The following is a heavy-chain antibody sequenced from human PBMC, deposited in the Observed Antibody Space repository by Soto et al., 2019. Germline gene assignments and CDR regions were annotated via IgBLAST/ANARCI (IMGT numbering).Heavy chain of an antibody. J-gene: IGHJ4*02. CDR2: INHSGST. V-gene: IGHV4-34*01. Sequence: QVQLQQWGAGLLKPSETLSLTCAVYGGSFSGYYWSWIRQSPGKGLEWIGEINHSGSTNYNPSLKXXVXIXXDTSKNQFSLKLSSVTAADTAVYYCARGGYSGLSYWGQGTLVTVSS. D-gene: IGHD6-13*01. CDR1: GGSFSGYY. CDR3: ARGGYSGLSY.